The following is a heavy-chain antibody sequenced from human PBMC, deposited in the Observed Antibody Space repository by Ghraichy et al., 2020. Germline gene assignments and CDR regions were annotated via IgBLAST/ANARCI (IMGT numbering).Heavy chain of an antibody. J-gene: IGHJ2*01. CDR1: GGSMSRYY. Sequence: LETLSLSCAVSGGSMSRYYWTWIRQPPGKGLEWIAYIYHNGSPSYNPSFESRVTISVDTSKNEFSLTVNSLTAADTAVYYCARGDCSGGRCLLWHFDLWGRGTLVTVSS. D-gene: IGHD2-15*01. V-gene: IGHV4-59*01. CDR2: IYHNGSP. CDR3: ARGDCSGGRCLLWHFDL.